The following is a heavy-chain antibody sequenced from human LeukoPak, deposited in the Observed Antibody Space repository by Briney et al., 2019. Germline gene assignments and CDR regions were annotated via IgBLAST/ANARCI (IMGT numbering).Heavy chain of an antibody. V-gene: IGHV3-53*04. Sequence: GGSLRLSCAASGFTVSSNYMSWVRQAPRKGLEWVSVIYSGGSTYYADSVKGRFTISRHNSKNTLYLQMNSLRAEDTAVYYCARDAPKDYYYYYGMDVWGQGTTVTVSS. J-gene: IGHJ6*02. CDR3: ARDAPKDYYYYYGMDV. CDR2: IYSGGST. CDR1: GFTVSSNY.